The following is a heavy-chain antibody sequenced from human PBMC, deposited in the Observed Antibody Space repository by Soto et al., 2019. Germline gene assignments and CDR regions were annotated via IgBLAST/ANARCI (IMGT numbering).Heavy chain of an antibody. V-gene: IGHV3-64D*06. CDR3: VKEGIVATGEQWLSPVQPDNYYYYYYGMDV. CDR1: GFTFSSYA. D-gene: IGHD5-12*01. Sequence: GGSLRLSCSASGFTFSSYAMHWVRQAPGKGLEYVSAISSNGGSTYYADSVKGRFTISRDNSKNMLYLQMSSLRAEDTAVYYCVKEGIVATGEQWLSPVQPDNYYYYYYGMDVWGQGTTVTVSS. J-gene: IGHJ6*02. CDR2: ISSNGGST.